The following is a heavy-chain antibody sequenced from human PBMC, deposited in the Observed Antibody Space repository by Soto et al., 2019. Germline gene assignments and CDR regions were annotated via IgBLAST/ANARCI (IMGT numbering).Heavy chain of an antibody. D-gene: IGHD1-26*01. CDR2: IYYSGST. J-gene: IGHJ5*02. V-gene: IGHV4-39*01. Sequence: SETLSLTCTVSGGSISSSSYYWGWIRQPPGKGLEWIGSIYYSGSTYYNPSLKSRVTISVDTSKNQFSLKLSSVTAADTAVYYCARVSLRWAFDPWGQGTLVTVSS. CDR1: GGSISSSSYY. CDR3: ARVSLRWAFDP.